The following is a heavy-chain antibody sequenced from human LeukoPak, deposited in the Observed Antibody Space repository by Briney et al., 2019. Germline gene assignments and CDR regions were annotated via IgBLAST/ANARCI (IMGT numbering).Heavy chain of an antibody. J-gene: IGHJ4*02. CDR3: ARWGGNGRCFDY. D-gene: IGHD1-14*01. V-gene: IGHV4-59*01. CDR1: GGSINNYY. CDR2: IYYRGTT. Sequence: ASETLSLTCTVSGGSINNYYWGWIRQPPGKGLEWLGYIYYRGTTNYNPSLKSRLTISVDTSNNHFSLNLSSMTAADTAVYFCARWGGNGRCFDYWGQGTLVTVS.